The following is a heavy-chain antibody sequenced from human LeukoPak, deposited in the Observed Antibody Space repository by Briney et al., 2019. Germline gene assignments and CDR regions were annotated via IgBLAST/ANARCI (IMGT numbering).Heavy chain of an antibody. CDR3: ARDRDWAGYSYGFYY. CDR1: GYTFTSNY. Sequence: SMKVSCKASGYTFTSNYIHWVRQAPGQGLEWMGGIIPIFGTANYAQKFQGRVTITADESTSTAYMELSSLRSEDTAVYYCARDRDWAGYSYGFYYWGQGTLVTVSS. CDR2: IIPIFGTA. J-gene: IGHJ4*02. V-gene: IGHV1-69*13. D-gene: IGHD5-18*01.